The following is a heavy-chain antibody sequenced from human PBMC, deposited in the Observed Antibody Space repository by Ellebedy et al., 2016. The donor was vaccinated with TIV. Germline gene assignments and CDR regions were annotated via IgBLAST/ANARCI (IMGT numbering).Heavy chain of an antibody. D-gene: IGHD6-13*01. Sequence: GESLKISCTASGFTFTNFAMTSVRQAPGKGLEWVSAITAGGNTHYADSVKGRFTISRDNSKTTLYLQMTSPRADDTAVYYCAKTEPYGTTWFGRIFWGQGTLVTVSS. J-gene: IGHJ4*02. CDR3: AKTEPYGTTWFGRIF. CDR1: GFTFTNFA. V-gene: IGHV3-23*01. CDR2: ITAGGNT.